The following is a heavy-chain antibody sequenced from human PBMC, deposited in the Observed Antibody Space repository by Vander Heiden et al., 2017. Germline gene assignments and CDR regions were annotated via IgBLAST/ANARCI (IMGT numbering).Heavy chain of an antibody. Sequence: QVQLQESGPGLAKPSETLSLICSVTGGTISRYSWNWIRQPPGKGLEWIGYIYYSESANYNPSLKSRVTMSVDTTKNQFSLQLTSVTAADTAVYYCARDEYDGSYNYFDYWGQGTLVTVSS. V-gene: IGHV4-59*01. CDR1: GGTISRYS. CDR2: IYYSESA. CDR3: ARDEYDGSYNYFDY. D-gene: IGHD3-10*01. J-gene: IGHJ4*02.